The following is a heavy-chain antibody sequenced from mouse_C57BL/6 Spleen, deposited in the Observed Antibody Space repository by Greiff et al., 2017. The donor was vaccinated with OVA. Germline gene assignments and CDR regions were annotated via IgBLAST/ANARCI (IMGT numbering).Heavy chain of an antibody. Sequence: EVQLHQSGPELVKPGASVKISCKASGYTFTDYYMNWVQQSPGKSLEWIGDLNPNNGGTSYNQPFKGKATLTVDKSYSTAYLERRSLTSEDSAVYYCARGGTTGGDYWGQGTTLTVAS. CDR3: ARGGTTGGDY. V-gene: IGHV1-26*01. J-gene: IGHJ2*01. CDR2: LNPNNGGT. CDR1: GYTFTDYY. D-gene: IGHD1-1*01.